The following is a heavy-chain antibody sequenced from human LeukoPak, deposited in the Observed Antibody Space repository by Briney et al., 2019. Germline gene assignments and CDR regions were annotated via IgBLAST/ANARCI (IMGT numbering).Heavy chain of an antibody. CDR3: AELGITMIGGV. J-gene: IGHJ6*04. Sequence: GGSLRLSCVASGFTLRSYGMHWVRQAPGKGLEWVAVISYDGSNKYYVDSVKGRFTISRDNSKNSLYLQMNSLRAEDTAVYYCAELGITMIGGVWGKGTTVTISS. D-gene: IGHD3-10*02. CDR2: ISYDGSNK. CDR1: GFTLRSYG. V-gene: IGHV3-30*18.